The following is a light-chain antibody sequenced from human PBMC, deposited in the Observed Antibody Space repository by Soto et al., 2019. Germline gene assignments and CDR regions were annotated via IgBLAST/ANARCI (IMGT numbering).Light chain of an antibody. Sequence: DIQMTQSPSTLSASIGDRVTITCRASQSIRTWLAWYQQKPGKAPKLLIYDASSLESGVPSRFSGSGSGTEFTLTISSLQPDDFATYSCQQYNSYSRTFGQGTKVEIK. CDR1: QSIRTW. CDR3: QQYNSYSRT. CDR2: DAS. V-gene: IGKV1-5*01. J-gene: IGKJ1*01.